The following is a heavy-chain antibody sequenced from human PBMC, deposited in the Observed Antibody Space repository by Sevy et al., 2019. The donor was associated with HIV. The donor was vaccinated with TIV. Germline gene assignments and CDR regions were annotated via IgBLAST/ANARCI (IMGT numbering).Heavy chain of an antibody. CDR2: ISSSSSYI. V-gene: IGHV3-21*01. Sequence: GGSLRLSCAASGFTFSSYSMNWVRQAPGKGLEWISSISSSSSYIYYADSVKGRFTISRDNAKNSLYLQMNSLRAEDTAVYYCARHEDSSSWPYYYYYYYMDVWGKGTTVTVSS. J-gene: IGHJ6*03. D-gene: IGHD6-13*01. CDR1: GFTFSSYS. CDR3: ARHEDSSSWPYYYYYYYMDV.